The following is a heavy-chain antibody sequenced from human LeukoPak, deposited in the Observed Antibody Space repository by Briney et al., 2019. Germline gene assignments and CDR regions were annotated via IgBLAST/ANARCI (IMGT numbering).Heavy chain of an antibody. CDR3: ARGDDYYDSSAASDY. CDR1: GGSISSGGYS. CDR2: INHSGST. J-gene: IGHJ4*02. Sequence: SETLSLTCAVSGGSISSGGYSWSWIRQPPGEGLEWIGEINHSGSTNYNPSLKSRVTISVDTSKNQFSLKLSPVTAADTAVYYCARGDDYYDSSAASDYWGQGTLVTVSS. D-gene: IGHD3-22*01. V-gene: IGHV4-30-2*01.